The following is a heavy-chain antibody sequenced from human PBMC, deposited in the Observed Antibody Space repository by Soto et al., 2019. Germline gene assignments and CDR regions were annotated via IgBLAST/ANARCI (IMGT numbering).Heavy chain of an antibody. Sequence: EVQLVESGGGLVKPGGSLRLSCAASGFTFSSYSMNWVRQAPGKGLEWVSSISSSSSYIYYADSVKGRFTISRDNAKNSLYLQMNSLRAEDTAVYYCARLLAEVATIGYYYYYGMDVWGQGTTVTVSS. V-gene: IGHV3-21*01. CDR3: ARLLAEVATIGYYYYYGMDV. D-gene: IGHD5-12*01. CDR2: ISSSSSYI. J-gene: IGHJ6*02. CDR1: GFTFSSYS.